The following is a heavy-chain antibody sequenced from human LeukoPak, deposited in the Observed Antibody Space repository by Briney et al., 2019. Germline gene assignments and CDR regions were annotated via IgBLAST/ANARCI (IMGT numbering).Heavy chain of an antibody. V-gene: IGHV3-7*01. CDR3: AELGITMIGGV. CDR1: GFTFRRFW. Sequence: PGGSLRLSCTASGFTFRRFWMSWVRQVPGKGLEWVANINEDGNKKYYVASVKGRFTISRDNAKNSLYLQMNSLRAEDTAVYYCAELGITMIGGVWGKGTTVTISS. D-gene: IGHD3-10*02. J-gene: IGHJ6*04. CDR2: INEDGNKK.